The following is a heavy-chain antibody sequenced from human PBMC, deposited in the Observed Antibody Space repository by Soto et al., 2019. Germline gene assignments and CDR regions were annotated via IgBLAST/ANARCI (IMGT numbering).Heavy chain of an antibody. CDR2: ISYDGRDK. V-gene: IGHV3-30*03. Sequence: SLRLSCAASGFSFSNYAMHWVRQAPGKGLEWVAVISYDGRDKYYEDSVKGRYTISRDKSKNTLFLQMNSLRAEDTAVYYCARYCRSTSCYDYWGQGTLVTVSS. J-gene: IGHJ4*02. CDR1: GFSFSNYA. D-gene: IGHD2-2*01. CDR3: ARYCRSTSCYDY.